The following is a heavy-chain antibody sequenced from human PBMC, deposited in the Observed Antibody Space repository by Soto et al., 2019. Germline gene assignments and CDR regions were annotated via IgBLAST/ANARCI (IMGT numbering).Heavy chain of an antibody. Sequence: VKVSCKASGYTFTSYAMHWVRQAPGQRLEWMGWINAGNGNTKYSQKFQGRVTITRDTSASSAYMELSSLRSEDTAVYYCARVRGYSYGPNPRDAFDIWGQGTMVTVSS. V-gene: IGHV1-3*01. CDR3: ARVRGYSYGPNPRDAFDI. CDR1: GYTFTSYA. CDR2: INAGNGNT. D-gene: IGHD5-18*01. J-gene: IGHJ3*02.